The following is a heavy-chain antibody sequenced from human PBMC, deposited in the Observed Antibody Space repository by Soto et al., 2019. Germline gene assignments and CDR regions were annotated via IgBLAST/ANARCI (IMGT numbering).Heavy chain of an antibody. V-gene: IGHV3-74*01. CDR2: INSDGSTT. CDR1: GFTFSVYT. D-gene: IGHD2-2*01. CDR3: ARDRTAASADY. J-gene: IGHJ4*02. Sequence: GGSLRLSCEASGFTFSVYTMNWVRQAPGKGLLWVSRINSDGSTTTYVDSVKGRFIISRDNAKNTLYLQMNSLRAEDTAVYYCARDRTAASADYWGQGALVTSPQ.